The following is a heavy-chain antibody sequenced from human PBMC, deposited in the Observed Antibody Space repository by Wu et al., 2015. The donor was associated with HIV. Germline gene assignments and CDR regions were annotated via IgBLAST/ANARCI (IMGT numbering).Heavy chain of an antibody. D-gene: IGHD3-22*01. CDR3: ARDRDYYDSSHYYGMDV. V-gene: IGHV1-18*01. CDR2: ISAYNGNT. CDR1: GFLFTSYG. Sequence: QVQLVQSGADVKKPGTSVKVSCKTSGFLFTSYGISWVRQAPGQGLEWMGWISAYNGNTNYAQKLQGRVTMTTDTSTSTAYMELRSLRSDDTAVYYCARDRDYYDSSHYYGMDVWGQGP. J-gene: IGHJ6*02.